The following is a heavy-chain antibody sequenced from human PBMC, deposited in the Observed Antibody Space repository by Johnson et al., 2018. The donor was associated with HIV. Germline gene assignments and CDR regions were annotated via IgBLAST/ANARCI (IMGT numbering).Heavy chain of an antibody. CDR3: AREGGGSNEDDAFDI. J-gene: IGHJ3*02. Sequence: VQLVESGGGVVQPGRSLRLSCTASGFTVSSNYMSWVRQAPGKGLDWVSVIYSGGSTYYADSVKGRFTISRDNSKNTLYLQMNSLKTEDTAFYYCAREGGGSNEDDAFDIWGQGTMVTVSS. D-gene: IGHD1-26*01. CDR1: GFTVSSNY. CDR2: IYSGGST. V-gene: IGHV3-66*01.